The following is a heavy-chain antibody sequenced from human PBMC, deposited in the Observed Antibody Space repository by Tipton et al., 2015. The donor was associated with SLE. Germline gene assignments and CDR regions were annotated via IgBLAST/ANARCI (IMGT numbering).Heavy chain of an antibody. CDR3: ARGEFVVVVAATYYYYGMDV. Sequence: LRLSCAASGFAFSTYAMSWVRQAPGKGLEWIGEINHSGSTNYNPSLKSRVTISVDTSKNQFSLKLSSVTAADTAVYYCARGEFVVVVAATYYYYGMDVWGQGTTVTVSS. CDR2: INHSGST. V-gene: IGHV4-34*01. D-gene: IGHD2-15*01. CDR1: GFAFSTYA. J-gene: IGHJ6*02.